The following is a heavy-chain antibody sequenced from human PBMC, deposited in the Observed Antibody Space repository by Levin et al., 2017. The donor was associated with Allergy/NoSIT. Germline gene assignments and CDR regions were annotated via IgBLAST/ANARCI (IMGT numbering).Heavy chain of an antibody. J-gene: IGHJ6*02. CDR2: ISSSSSTI. Sequence: ETLSLTCAASGFTFSSYSMNWVRQAPGKGLEWVSYISSSSSTIYYADSVKGRFTISRDNAKNSLYLQMNSLRAEDTAVYYCARFYGDYDVDVWGQGTTVTVSS. CDR1: GFTFSSYS. D-gene: IGHD4-17*01. CDR3: ARFYGDYDVDV. V-gene: IGHV3-48*01.